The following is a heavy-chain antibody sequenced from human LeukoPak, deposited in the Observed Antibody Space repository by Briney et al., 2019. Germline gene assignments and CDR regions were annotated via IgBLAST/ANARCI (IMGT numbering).Heavy chain of an antibody. CDR3: ARGARYCSSTSCYIY. CDR2: IYYSGST. D-gene: IGHD2-2*02. V-gene: IGHV4-59*06. J-gene: IGHJ4*02. Sequence: PSETLSLTCTVSGGSISSYYWSWIRQHPGKGLEWIGYIYYSGSTYYNPSLKSRVTISVDTSKNQFSLKLSSVTAADTAVYYCARGARYCSSTSCYIYWGQGTLVTVSS. CDR1: GGSISSYY.